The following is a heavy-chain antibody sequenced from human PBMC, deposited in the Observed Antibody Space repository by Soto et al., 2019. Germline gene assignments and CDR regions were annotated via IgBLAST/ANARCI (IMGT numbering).Heavy chain of an antibody. CDR1: GFTFSSYA. CDR3: ARDFEPSLGTLAHAYYYYGMDV. Sequence: GGSLRLSCAASGFTFSSYAMHWVRQAPGKGLEWVAVISYDGSNKYYADSVKGRFTISRDNSKNTLYLQMNSLRAEDTAVYYCARDFEPSLGTLAHAYYYYGMDVWGQGTTVTVSS. V-gene: IGHV3-30-3*01. CDR2: ISYDGSNK. J-gene: IGHJ6*02. D-gene: IGHD7-27*01.